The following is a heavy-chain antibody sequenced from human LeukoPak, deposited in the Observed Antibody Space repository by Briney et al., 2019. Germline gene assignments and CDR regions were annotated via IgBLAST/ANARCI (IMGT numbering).Heavy chain of an antibody. CDR3: ASRVWVGTTFHFYYYMDV. CDR1: GFTFSSYW. CDR2: INQDGSEI. V-gene: IGHV3-7*01. D-gene: IGHD1-26*01. Sequence: PGGSLRLSCAAPGFTFSSYWMTWVRQAPGKGLEWVANINQDGSEIYYMDSVKGRFTISRNNAKNSLYLQINNLRAEDTAVYYCASRVWVGTTFHFYYYMDVWGKGTTVTVSS. J-gene: IGHJ6*03.